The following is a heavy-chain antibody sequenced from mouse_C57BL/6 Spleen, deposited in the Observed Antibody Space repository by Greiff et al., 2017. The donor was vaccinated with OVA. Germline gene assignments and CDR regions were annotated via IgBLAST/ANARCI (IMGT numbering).Heavy chain of an antibody. J-gene: IGHJ4*01. V-gene: IGHV1-26*01. CDR3: ARVYGYDGYAMDY. Sequence: VQLQQSGPELVKPGASVKISCKASGYTFTDYYMNWVKQSHGKSLEWIGDINPNNGGTSYNQKFKGKATLTVDKSSSTAYMELRSLTSEDSAVYYCARVYGYDGYAMDYWGQGTSVTVSS. CDR2: INPNNGGT. CDR1: GYTFTDYY. D-gene: IGHD2-2*01.